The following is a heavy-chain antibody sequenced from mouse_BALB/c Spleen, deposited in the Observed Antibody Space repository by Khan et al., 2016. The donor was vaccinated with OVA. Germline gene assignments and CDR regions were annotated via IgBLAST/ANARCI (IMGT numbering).Heavy chain of an antibody. CDR3: ARGGYSVFAY. J-gene: IGHJ3*01. CDR2: IFPGSDTP. CDR1: GYTFTDYI. D-gene: IGHD2-14*01. V-gene: IGHV1-81*01. Sequence: QVQLQQSGPELVKPGASLKLSCKASGYTFTDYIIGWVRQSTRQGLEWIGDIFPGSDTPYYNEKFKDKATLTADKSSNTAYMQLSSLTSEDSAVYFCARGGYSVFAYWGQGTLVTVSA.